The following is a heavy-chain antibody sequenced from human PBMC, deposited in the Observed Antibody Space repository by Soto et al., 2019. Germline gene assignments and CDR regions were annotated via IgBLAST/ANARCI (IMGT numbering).Heavy chain of an antibody. D-gene: IGHD3-22*01. J-gene: IGHJ5*02. CDR2: IIPIFGTA. CDR3: ARDASSSGSNSFDP. V-gene: IGHV1-69*13. Sequence: SVKVSCKASGGTFSSYAISWVRQAPGQGLEWMGGIIPIFGTANYAQKFQGRVTITADESTSTAYMEPSSLRSEDTAVYYCARDASSSGSNSFDPWGQGNLVTVSS. CDR1: GGTFSSYA.